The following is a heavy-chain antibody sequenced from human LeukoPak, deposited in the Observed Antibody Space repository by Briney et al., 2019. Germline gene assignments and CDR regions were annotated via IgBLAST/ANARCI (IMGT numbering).Heavy chain of an antibody. V-gene: IGHV3-30*02. CDR1: GLTFSSYG. D-gene: IGHD6-19*01. Sequence: GGSLRLSCAASGLTFSSYGMHWVRQAPGKGLEWVAFIRYDGSNKYYADPVKGRFTISRDNSKNTLYLQMNSLRAEDTAVYYCAKDPLYSVAGPPRYYGMDVWGQGTTVTVSS. CDR2: IRYDGSNK. J-gene: IGHJ6*02. CDR3: AKDPLYSVAGPPRYYGMDV.